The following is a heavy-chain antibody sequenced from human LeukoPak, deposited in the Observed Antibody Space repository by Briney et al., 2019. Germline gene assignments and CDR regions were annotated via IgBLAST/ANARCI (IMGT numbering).Heavy chain of an antibody. CDR1: GGSFSGYY. J-gene: IGHJ4*02. V-gene: IGHV4-34*01. CDR2: INHSGRT. D-gene: IGHD5-18*01. CDR3: ARGIDGYSYGYYGY. Sequence: SETLSLTCAVDGGSFSGYYWSWIRQPPGKGLEWIGEINHSGRTNYNPSLKSRVTISVDTSKNQFSLKLSSVTAADTAVYYCARGIDGYSYGYYGYWGQGTLVTVSS.